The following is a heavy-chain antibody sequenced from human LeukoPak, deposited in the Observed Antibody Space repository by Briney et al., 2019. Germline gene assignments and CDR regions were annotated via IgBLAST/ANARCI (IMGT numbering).Heavy chain of an antibody. V-gene: IGHV3-74*01. CDR1: GFTFSSYW. CDR2: INSDGSNT. Sequence: GSLRLSCAASGFTFSSYWMHWVRQAPGKGLVWVSRINSDGSNTSYADSVKGRFTISSDNAKNTLYLQMNSLRAEDTAVYYCARERGLWLIAARRNWFDPWGQGTLVTVSS. D-gene: IGHD6-6*01. J-gene: IGHJ5*02. CDR3: ARERGLWLIAARRNWFDP.